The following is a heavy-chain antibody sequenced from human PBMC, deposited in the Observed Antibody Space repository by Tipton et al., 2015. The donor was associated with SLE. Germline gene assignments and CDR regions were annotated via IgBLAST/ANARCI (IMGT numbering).Heavy chain of an antibody. D-gene: IGHD4-17*01. CDR1: GGSFSGYY. J-gene: IGHJ4*02. Sequence: TLSLTCAVYGGSFSGYYWGWIRQPPGKGLEWIGSIYYSGSTYYNPSLKSRVTISVDTSKKQFSLKLRSVTAADTAVYHCARHDYGVPFDYWGQGTLVTVSS. V-gene: IGHV4-39*01. CDR2: IYYSGST. CDR3: ARHDYGVPFDY.